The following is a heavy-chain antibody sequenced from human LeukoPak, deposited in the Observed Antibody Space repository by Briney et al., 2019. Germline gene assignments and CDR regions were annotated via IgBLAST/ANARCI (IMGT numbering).Heavy chain of an antibody. CDR3: ARFSGDYDILTGYYGY. CDR1: GGSISSYY. D-gene: IGHD3-9*01. V-gene: IGHV4-4*07. CDR2: IYTSGST. Sequence: PSETLSLTCTVSGGSISSYYWSWIRQPAGKGLEWIGRIYTSGSTNYNPSLKSRVTISVDTSKNQFSLKLSSVTAADTAVYYCARFSGDYDILTGYYGYWGQGTLVTVSS. J-gene: IGHJ4*02.